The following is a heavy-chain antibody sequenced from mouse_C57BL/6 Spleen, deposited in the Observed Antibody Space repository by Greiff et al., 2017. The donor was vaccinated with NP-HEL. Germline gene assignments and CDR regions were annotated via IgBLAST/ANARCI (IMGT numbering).Heavy chain of an antibody. J-gene: IGHJ3*01. V-gene: IGHV1-42*01. D-gene: IGHD1-1*01. CDR1: GYSFTGYY. Sequence: VQLQQSGPELVKPGASVKISCKASGYSFTGYYMNWVKQSPEKSLEWIGEINPSTGGTTYNQKFKAKATLTVDKSSSTAYMQLKSLTSEDSAVYYCAREGTTVVASPFAYWGQGTLVTVSA. CDR2: INPSTGGT. CDR3: AREGTTVVASPFAY.